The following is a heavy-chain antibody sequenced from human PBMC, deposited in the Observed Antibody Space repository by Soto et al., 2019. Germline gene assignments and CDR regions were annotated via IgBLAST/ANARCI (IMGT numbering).Heavy chain of an antibody. D-gene: IGHD2-8*02. J-gene: IGHJ4*02. Sequence: EVQLLESGGGLVQRGGSLRLSCAASKFTFSTYAMTWVRQAPGKGLEWVSDIIGSGDNTYYADSVKGRFTISRDNSKSTLYLQMNSLRAEDTAVYYCAKDMVHCTGTRCARYFEKWGRGTLVTVSS. CDR1: KFTFSTYA. CDR3: AKDMVHCTGTRCARYFEK. V-gene: IGHV3-23*01. CDR2: IIGSGDNT.